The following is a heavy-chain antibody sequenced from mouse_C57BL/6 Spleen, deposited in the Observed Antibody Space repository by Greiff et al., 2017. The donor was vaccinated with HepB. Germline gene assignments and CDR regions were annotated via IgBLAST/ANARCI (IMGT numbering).Heavy chain of an antibody. V-gene: IGHV1-69*01. CDR3: ARRTVEGYAMDY. CDR1: GYTFTSYW. Sequence: QVQLQQPGAELVMPGASVKLSCKASGYTFTSYWMHWVKQRPGQGLEWIGEIDPSDSYTNYNQKFKGKSTLTVDKSSSTAYMQLSSLTSEDSAVYYCARRTVEGYAMDYWGQGTSVTVSS. D-gene: IGHD1-1*01. J-gene: IGHJ4*01. CDR2: IDPSDSYT.